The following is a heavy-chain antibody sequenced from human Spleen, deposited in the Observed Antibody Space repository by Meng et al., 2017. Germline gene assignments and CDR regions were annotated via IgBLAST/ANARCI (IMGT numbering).Heavy chain of an antibody. D-gene: IGHD6-13*01. V-gene: IGHV3-9*01. CDR1: GITFDDFA. J-gene: IGHJ4*02. Sequence: SLKISCAASGITFDDFAMHWVRQAPGKGLEWVSGISWNSGTIDYADSVKGRFSISRDNTKNSLYLQMNSLRVEDTAFYYCTRSRSATAAAGFDYWGQGTLVTVSS. CDR3: TRSRSATAAAGFDY. CDR2: ISWNSGTI.